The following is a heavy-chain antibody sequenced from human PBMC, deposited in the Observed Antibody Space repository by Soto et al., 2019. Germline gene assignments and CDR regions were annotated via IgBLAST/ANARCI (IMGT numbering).Heavy chain of an antibody. CDR2: MYPGDSDT. J-gene: IGHJ4*02. CDR1: GYTFSDYW. Sequence: GESLKISCKGSGYTFSDYWIGWVRQMPGKGLEWMGIMYPGDSDTRYSPSFQGQVTISADKSISTAYLQWSSLKASDTAMYYCARVPPGRNGYNMFDDWGQGTLVTVSS. CDR3: ARVPPGRNGYNMFDD. D-gene: IGHD5-12*01. V-gene: IGHV5-51*01.